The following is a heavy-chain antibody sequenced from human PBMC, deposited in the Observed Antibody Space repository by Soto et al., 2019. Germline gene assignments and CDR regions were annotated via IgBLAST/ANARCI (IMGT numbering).Heavy chain of an antibody. CDR1: GFTFSSYG. D-gene: IGHD3-22*01. CDR3: AKETDSSGVESAFDL. J-gene: IGHJ3*01. CDR2: ISYDGSNK. V-gene: IGHV3-30*18. Sequence: QVQLVESGGGVVQPGRSLRLSCAASGFTFSSYGMHWVRQAPGKGLEWVAVISYDGSNKYYADSVKGRFTISRDNSKNTLYLQMNSLRAEDTAVYYCAKETDSSGVESAFDLWGQGTMVTVSS.